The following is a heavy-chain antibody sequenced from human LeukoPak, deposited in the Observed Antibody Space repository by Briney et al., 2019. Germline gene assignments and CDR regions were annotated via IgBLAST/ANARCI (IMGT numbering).Heavy chain of an antibody. CDR3: ARETRSMVMFDY. Sequence: ASVKVSCKASGYTFTSYGISWVRQAPGQGLEWMGWISAYNGNTNYAQKLQGRVTMTTDTSTSTAYMELRSLRSDDMAVYYCARETRSMVMFDYWGQGTLVTVSS. J-gene: IGHJ4*02. V-gene: IGHV1-18*03. CDR1: GYTFTSYG. CDR2: ISAYNGNT. D-gene: IGHD2-8*01.